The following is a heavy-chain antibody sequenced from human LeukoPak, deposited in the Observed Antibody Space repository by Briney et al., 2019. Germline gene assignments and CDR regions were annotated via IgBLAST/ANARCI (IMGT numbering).Heavy chain of an antibody. CDR3: ARSRFSIAARLMEPGAGWFDP. CDR1: GGTFSSYA. J-gene: IGHJ5*02. D-gene: IGHD6-6*01. Sequence: SVKVSCKASGGTFSSYAISWVRQAPGQGLEWMGGIIPIFGTANYAQKFQGRVTITADESTSTAYMELSSLRSEDTAVYYCARSRFSIAARLMEPGAGWFDPWGQGTLVTVSS. V-gene: IGHV1-69*13. CDR2: IIPIFGTA.